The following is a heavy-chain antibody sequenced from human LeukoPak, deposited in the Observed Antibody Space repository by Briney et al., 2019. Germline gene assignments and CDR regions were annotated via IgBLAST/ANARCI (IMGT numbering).Heavy chain of an antibody. J-gene: IGHJ3*02. Sequence: ASVKVSCKASGYTFTSYYMHWVRQAPGQGLEWMGIINPSGGSTSYAQKFQGRVTMTTDTSTSTAYMELRSLRSDDTAVYYCARDLFPMIVAENGGIYAFDIWGQGTMVTVSS. CDR2: INPSGGST. D-gene: IGHD3-22*01. CDR3: ARDLFPMIVAENGGIYAFDI. V-gene: IGHV1-46*01. CDR1: GYTFTSYY.